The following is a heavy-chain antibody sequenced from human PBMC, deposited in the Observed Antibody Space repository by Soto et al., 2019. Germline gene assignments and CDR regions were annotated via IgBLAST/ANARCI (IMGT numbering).Heavy chain of an antibody. CDR3: ARGGSSSWYFYYFDY. J-gene: IGHJ4*02. Sequence: GGSLRLSCAASGFTFSSYGMHWVRQAPGKGLEWVAVIWYDGSNKYYADSVKGRFTISRDNPKNTLYLQMNSLRAEDTAVYYCARGGSSSWYFYYFDYWGQGTLVTVSS. CDR2: IWYDGSNK. D-gene: IGHD6-13*01. CDR1: GFTFSSYG. V-gene: IGHV3-33*01.